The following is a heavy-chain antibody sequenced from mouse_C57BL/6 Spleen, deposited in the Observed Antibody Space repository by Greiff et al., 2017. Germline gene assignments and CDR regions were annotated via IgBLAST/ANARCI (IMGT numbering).Heavy chain of an antibody. CDR3: ARLGVGMGYDYGKYYFDY. CDR2: ISGGGGNT. J-gene: IGHJ2*01. V-gene: IGHV5-9*01. D-gene: IGHD2-4*01. CDR1: GFTFSSYT. Sequence: EVQLVESGGGLVKPGGSLKLSCAASGFTFSSYTMSWVRQTPEKRLEWVATISGGGGNTYYPDSVKGRFTISRDNAKNTLYLQMSSLRSEDTALYYCARLGVGMGYDYGKYYFDYWGQGTTLTVSS.